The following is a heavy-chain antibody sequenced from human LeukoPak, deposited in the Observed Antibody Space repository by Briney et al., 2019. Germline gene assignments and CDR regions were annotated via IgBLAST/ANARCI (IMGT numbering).Heavy chain of an antibody. CDR2: IYPDDSDT. CDR1: GYSFTNYW. D-gene: IGHD5-18*01. J-gene: IGHJ4*02. Sequence: GESLKISCTGSGYSFTNYWIGWVRQMPGKGLEWMGIIYPDDSDTRYRPSFEGQVTISADKSIATAYLQWSSLKASDTAMYYCARLQYSNGHVDYWGQGTLVTVSS. V-gene: IGHV5-51*01. CDR3: ARLQYSNGHVDY.